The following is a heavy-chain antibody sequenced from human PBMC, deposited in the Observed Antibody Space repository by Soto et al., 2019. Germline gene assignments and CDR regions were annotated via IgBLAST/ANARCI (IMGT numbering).Heavy chain of an antibody. D-gene: IGHD3-9*01. J-gene: IGHJ6*02. Sequence: QVQLQESGTGLVKPSETLSLTCTVSGGSISSYYWSWIRHPPGKGLEWIGYIFYSGSAKYNPSLKSRDTISVDTSKNQFSLNLSSVTAADTAVYYCARDKGRYDIGMDVCGQGTTVTVSS. CDR3: ARDKGRYDIGMDV. V-gene: IGHV4-59*01. CDR2: IFYSGSA. CDR1: GGSISSYY.